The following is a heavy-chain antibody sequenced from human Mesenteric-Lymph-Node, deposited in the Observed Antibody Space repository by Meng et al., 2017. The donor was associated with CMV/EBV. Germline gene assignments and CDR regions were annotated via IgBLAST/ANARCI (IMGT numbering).Heavy chain of an antibody. D-gene: IGHD4-17*01. CDR1: GDSISSHTW. CDR2: IHHAEIA. J-gene: IGHJ4*02. V-gene: IGHV4-4*02. Sequence: CAVSGDSISSHTWWSWVRRTPEKGLEWIGEIHHAEIANYNPTLKGRVDISVDKSKNQISLKLYFVAAAETAVYYCARFTMTPIVFDYWGQGALVTVSS. CDR3: ARFTMTPIVFDY.